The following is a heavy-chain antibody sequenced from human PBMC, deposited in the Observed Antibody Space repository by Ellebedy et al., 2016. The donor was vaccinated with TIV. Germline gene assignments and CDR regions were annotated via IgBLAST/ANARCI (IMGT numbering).Heavy chain of an antibody. CDR1: GYTFTSYD. CDR3: AKVRDYYGSGSYYNAGWNWFDP. CDR2: MNPNSGNT. Sequence: ASVKVSCKASGYTFTSYDINWVRQATGQGLEWMGWMNPNSGNTGYAQKLQGRVTMTTDTSTSTAYMELRSLRSDDTAVYYCAKVRDYYGSGSYYNAGWNWFDPWGQGTLVTVSS. J-gene: IGHJ5*02. D-gene: IGHD3-10*01. V-gene: IGHV1-8*01.